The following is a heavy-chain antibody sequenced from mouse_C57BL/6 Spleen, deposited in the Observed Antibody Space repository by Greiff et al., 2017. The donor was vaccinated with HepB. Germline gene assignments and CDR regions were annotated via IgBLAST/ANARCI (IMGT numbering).Heavy chain of an antibody. J-gene: IGHJ4*01. CDR3: ARNPYYYYGSDYYAMDY. Sequence: EVMLVESGGGLVKPGGSLKLSCAASGFTFSDYGMHWVRQAPEKGLEWVAYISSGSSTIYYADTVKGRFTISRDNAKNTLFLQMTSLRSEDTAMYYCARNPYYYYGSDYYAMDYWGQGTSVTVSS. CDR1: GFTFSDYG. D-gene: IGHD1-1*01. V-gene: IGHV5-17*01. CDR2: ISSGSSTI.